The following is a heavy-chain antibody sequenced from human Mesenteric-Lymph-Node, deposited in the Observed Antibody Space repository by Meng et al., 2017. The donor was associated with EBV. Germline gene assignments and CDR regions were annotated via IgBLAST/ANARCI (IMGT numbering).Heavy chain of an antibody. CDR3: ARGVIPHATYCSGGTCYGFDP. V-gene: IGHV4-34*01. Sequence: QVPLSQWGERLLKPSETLSLTCTVYGGSFGDYYLAWIRQSPGKGLEWIAEINHSGITNYNPSLRSRVTLSVDTSRNQISLELTSVTAADTAVYFCARGVIPHATYCSGGTCYGFDPWGQGTLVTVSS. J-gene: IGHJ5*02. CDR1: GGSFGDYY. CDR2: INHSGIT. D-gene: IGHD2-15*01.